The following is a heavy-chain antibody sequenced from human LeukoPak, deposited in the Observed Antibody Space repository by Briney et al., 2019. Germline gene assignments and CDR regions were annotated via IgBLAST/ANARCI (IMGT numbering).Heavy chain of an antibody. CDR1: GGSFSGYY. CDR2: INHSGST. Sequence: SETLSLTCAVYGGSFSGYYWSWIRQPPGKGLEWIGEINHSGSTNYNPSLTSRVTISVDTSKNQFSLKLSSVTAADTAVYYCARGLVGPAAFDPWGQGTLVTVSS. V-gene: IGHV4-34*01. J-gene: IGHJ5*02. D-gene: IGHD2-2*01. CDR3: ARGLVGPAAFDP.